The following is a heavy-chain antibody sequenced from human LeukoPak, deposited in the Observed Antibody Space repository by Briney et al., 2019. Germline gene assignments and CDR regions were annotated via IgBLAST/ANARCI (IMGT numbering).Heavy chain of an antibody. V-gene: IGHV3-7*01. CDR1: GFTFSSYW. CDR3: ARRYYDFWSGYYFPYYHYYMDV. CDR2: IKQDGSEK. J-gene: IGHJ6*03. Sequence: GGSLRLSCAASGFTFSSYWMSWVRQAPGKGLEWVANIKQDGSEKYYVDSVKGRFTISRDNAKNSLYLQMNSLRAEDTAVYYCARRYYDFWSGYYFPYYHYYMDVWGKGTTVTVSS. D-gene: IGHD3-3*01.